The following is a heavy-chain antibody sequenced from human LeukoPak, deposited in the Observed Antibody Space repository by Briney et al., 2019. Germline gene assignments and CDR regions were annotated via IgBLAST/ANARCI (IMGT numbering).Heavy chain of an antibody. CDR3: ARVGHRDEDYFDY. V-gene: IGHV1-18*01. CDR1: GYTFTSYG. J-gene: IGHJ4*02. Sequence: ASVKVSCKASGYTFTSYGISWVRQAPGQGLQWMGWISGYIGSTNYARKFQGGVSMTTDTSTSAVYMELRSLRSDDTAVYYCARVGHRDEDYFDYWGQGTLVTVSS. CDR2: ISGYIGST. D-gene: IGHD5-24*01.